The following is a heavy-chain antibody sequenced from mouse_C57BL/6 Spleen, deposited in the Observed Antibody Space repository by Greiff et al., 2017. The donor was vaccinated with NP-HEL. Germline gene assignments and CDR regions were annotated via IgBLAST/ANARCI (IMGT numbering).Heavy chain of an antibody. V-gene: IGHV14-3*01. J-gene: IGHJ2*01. CDR1: GFNIKNTY. D-gene: IGHD1-1*01. CDR3: ASQSPSITTVVASSFDY. Sequence: VQLQQSVAELVRPGASVKLSCTASGFNIKNTYMHWVKQRPEQGLEWIGRIDPANGNTKYAPKFQGKATITADTSSNTAYLQLSSLTSEDTAIYYCASQSPSITTVVASSFDYWGQGTTLTVSS. CDR2: IDPANGNT.